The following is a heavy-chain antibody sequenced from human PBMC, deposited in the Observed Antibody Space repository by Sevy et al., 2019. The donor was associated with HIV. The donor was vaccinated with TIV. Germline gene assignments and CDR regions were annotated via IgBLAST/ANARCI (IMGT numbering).Heavy chain of an antibody. CDR3: ARAESIAARRFFDY. D-gene: IGHD6-6*01. Sequence: SETLSLTCTVSGGSISSYYWSWIRQPPGKGLEWIGYIYYSGSTNYNPSLKSRVTISVDTSKNQFSLKLSSVTAADTAVYYCARAESIAARRFFDYWSQGTLVTVSS. CDR2: IYYSGST. V-gene: IGHV4-59*01. J-gene: IGHJ4*02. CDR1: GGSISSYY.